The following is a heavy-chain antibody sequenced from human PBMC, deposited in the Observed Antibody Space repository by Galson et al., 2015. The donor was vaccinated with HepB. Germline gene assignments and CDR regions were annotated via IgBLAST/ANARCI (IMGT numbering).Heavy chain of an antibody. CDR2: ISWDGGST. D-gene: IGHD3-22*01. Sequence: GSLRLSCAASGFTFDDYTIHWVRQAPGKGLEWVSLISWDGGSTYYADSVKGRFTISRDNSKNSLYLQMNSLRTEDTALYYCAKDFGVGSSGYFDYWGQGTLVTVSS. CDR1: GFTFDDYT. CDR3: AKDFGVGSSGYFDY. J-gene: IGHJ4*02. V-gene: IGHV3-43*01.